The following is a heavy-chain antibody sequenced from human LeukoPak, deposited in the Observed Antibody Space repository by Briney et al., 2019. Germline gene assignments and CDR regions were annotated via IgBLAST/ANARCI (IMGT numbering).Heavy chain of an antibody. Sequence: SSVKVSCKSSGDTFSSYAISWLRQAPGQGLEWMGGIIPILGTTNYAQKFQGRVTITADESTSTLYMELRSLRSEDTAIYYCARDDYYDSSAYRENPFDVWGQGTMVTVSS. CDR3: ARDDYYDSSAYRENPFDV. CDR1: GDTFSSYA. D-gene: IGHD3-22*01. CDR2: IIPILGTT. V-gene: IGHV1-69*01. J-gene: IGHJ3*01.